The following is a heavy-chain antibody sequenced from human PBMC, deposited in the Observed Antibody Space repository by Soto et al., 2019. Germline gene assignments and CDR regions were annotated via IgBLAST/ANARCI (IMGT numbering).Heavy chain of an antibody. CDR1: GASVNSGSSY. V-gene: IGHV4-61*01. CDR2: IHYSGSL. Sequence: QVQLQESGPGLLKPSETLSLTCSVSGASVNSGSSYWNWIRQPPGKRPEWIGCIHYSGSLHYNPSPASRVTISVDTSKNQFSLHLTFVSAADTAIYYCATGGDSRKAGDWGQGALVTVSS. D-gene: IGHD2-21*01. CDR3: ATGGDSRKAGD. J-gene: IGHJ4*02.